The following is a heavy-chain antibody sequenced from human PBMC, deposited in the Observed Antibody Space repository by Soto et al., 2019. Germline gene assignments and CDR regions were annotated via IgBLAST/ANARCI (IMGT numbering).Heavy chain of an antibody. Sequence: QVQLVQSGAEVTKPGSSVKVSCKASGDTFTIFAISWVRQAPGQGLEWMGGIIPTIGTTNYAQRFQGRITITGDESTGTAYMELSSLKSEDTAVYYCARDLGSGYDPGDYWGQGTLVTVSS. CDR3: ARDLGSGYDPGDY. CDR2: IIPTIGTT. CDR1: GDTFTIFA. V-gene: IGHV1-69*12. D-gene: IGHD5-12*01. J-gene: IGHJ4*02.